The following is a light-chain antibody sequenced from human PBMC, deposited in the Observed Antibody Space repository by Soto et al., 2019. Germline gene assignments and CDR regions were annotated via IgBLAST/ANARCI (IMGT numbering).Light chain of an antibody. CDR3: QQRSNWPPIT. J-gene: IGKJ5*01. CDR2: GAS. Sequence: LTQSPGTLSLSPGERATLSCRASQSVSSSYLAWYQQKPGQAPRLLIYGASRRATGIPDRFSGSGSGTDFTLTISSLEPEDAAVYYCQQRSNWPPITFGQGTRLEIK. CDR1: QSVSSSY. V-gene: IGKV3D-20*02.